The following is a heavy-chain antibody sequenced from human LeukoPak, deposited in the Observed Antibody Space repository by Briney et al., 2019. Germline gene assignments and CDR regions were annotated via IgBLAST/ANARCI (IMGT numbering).Heavy chain of an antibody. D-gene: IGHD3-9*01. CDR1: GGSISSYY. CDR2: IYYSGST. J-gene: IGHJ6*02. CDR3: ARDRGILTGYLYYYGMDV. Sequence: PSETLSLTRTVSGGSISSYYWSWIRQPPGKGLEWIGYIYYSGSTNYNPSLKSRVTISVDTSKNQFSLKLSSVTAADTAVYYCARDRGILTGYLYYYGMDVWGQGTTVTVSS. V-gene: IGHV4-59*01.